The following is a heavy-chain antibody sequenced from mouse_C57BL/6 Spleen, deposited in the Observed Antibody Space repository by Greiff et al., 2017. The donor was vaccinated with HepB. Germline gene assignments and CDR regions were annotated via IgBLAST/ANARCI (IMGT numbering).Heavy chain of an antibody. CDR3: AREVDSSGDAMDY. V-gene: IGHV5-4*01. CDR1: GFTFSSYA. CDR2: ISDGGSYT. D-gene: IGHD3-2*02. Sequence: EVQGVESGGGLVKPGGSLKLSCAASGFTFSSYAMSWVRQTPEKRLEWVATISDGGSYTYYPDNVKGRFTISRDNAKNNLYLQMSHLKSEDTAMYYCAREVDSSGDAMDYWGQGTSVTVSS. J-gene: IGHJ4*01.